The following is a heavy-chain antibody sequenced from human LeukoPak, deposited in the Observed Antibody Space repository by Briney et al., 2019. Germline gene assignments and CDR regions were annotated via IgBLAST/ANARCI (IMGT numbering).Heavy chain of an antibody. CDR3: ARDRYYDFWSGYYYSYYYYYMDV. D-gene: IGHD3-3*01. Sequence: ASVKVSCKASGYTFTSYGISWVRQAPGQGLEWMGWISAYNGNTNYAQKLQGRVIMTTDTSTSTAYMELRSLRSDDTAVYYCARDRYYDFWSGYYYSYYYYYMDVWGKGTTVTVSS. J-gene: IGHJ6*03. CDR1: GYTFTSYG. V-gene: IGHV1-18*01. CDR2: ISAYNGNT.